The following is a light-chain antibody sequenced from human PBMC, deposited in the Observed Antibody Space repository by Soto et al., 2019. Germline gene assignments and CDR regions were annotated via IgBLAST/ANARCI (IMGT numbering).Light chain of an antibody. CDR2: EVS. CDR3: SSYTSGSTRV. V-gene: IGLV2-14*01. CDR1: SSDVGGYNY. Sequence: QSALTQPASVSGSPGQSITISCTGTSSDVGGYNYVSWYQQHPGKAPKLMIYEVSNRPSGVSNRFSGSKSGNTSSLTISGLQAEDEADYYCSSYTSGSTRVFGGGTQRTFL. J-gene: IGLJ3*02.